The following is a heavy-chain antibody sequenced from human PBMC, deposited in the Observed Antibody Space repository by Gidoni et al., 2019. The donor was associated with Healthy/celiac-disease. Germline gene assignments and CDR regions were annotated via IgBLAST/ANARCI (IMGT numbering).Heavy chain of an antibody. V-gene: IGHV4-39*01. CDR3: AWPRTLDAFDI. CDR1: GGSISSSSYY. J-gene: IGHJ3*02. D-gene: IGHD2-2*01. CDR2: SYYSGST. Sequence: QLQLQESGPGLGKPSETLSLTCTVSGGSISSSSYYWGWIRQPPGKGLEWIGSSYYSGSTYYNPSLKSRVTISVDTSKNQFSLKLSSVTAADTAVYYCAWPRTLDAFDIWGQGTMVTVSS.